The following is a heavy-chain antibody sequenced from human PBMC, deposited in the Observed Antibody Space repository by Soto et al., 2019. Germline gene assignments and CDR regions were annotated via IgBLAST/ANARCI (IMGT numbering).Heavy chain of an antibody. J-gene: IGHJ6*02. CDR3: ARDALERGVELRYFDWLLDYYYYGMDV. D-gene: IGHD3-9*01. CDR2: ISAYNGKT. Sequence: GASVKVSCKASGYTFTSYGISWVRQAPGQGLEWMGWISAYNGKTNYAQKLQGRVTMTTDTSTSTAYMELRSLRSDDTAVYYCARDALERGVELRYFDWLLDYYYYGMDVWGQGTTVTVSS. CDR1: GYTFTSYG. V-gene: IGHV1-18*01.